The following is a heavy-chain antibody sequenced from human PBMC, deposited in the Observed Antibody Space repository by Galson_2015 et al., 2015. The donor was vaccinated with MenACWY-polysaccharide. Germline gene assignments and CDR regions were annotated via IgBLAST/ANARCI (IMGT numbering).Heavy chain of an antibody. CDR2: IYPGDSDT. CDR3: ARHGRDGSSWQPFDY. D-gene: IGHD6-13*01. Sequence: QSGAEVKKPGESLKISCKGSGYSSTTYWIGWVRQMPGKGLEWMGIIYPGDSDTRYSPSFQGQVTISADKSISTAYLQWSSLKASDSAMYYCARHGRDGSSWQPFDYWGQGTLVTVSS. CDR1: GYSSTTYW. V-gene: IGHV5-51*06. J-gene: IGHJ4*02.